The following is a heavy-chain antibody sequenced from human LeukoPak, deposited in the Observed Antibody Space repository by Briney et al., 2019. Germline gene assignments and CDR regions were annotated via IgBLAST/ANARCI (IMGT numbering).Heavy chain of an antibody. CDR3: ARTIVVVPAAMFDFRYEYYFDY. CDR1: GGSISSYY. J-gene: IGHJ4*02. CDR2: IYYSGST. D-gene: IGHD2-2*01. Sequence: SETLPLTCTVSGGSISSYYWSWIRQPPGKGLEWIGCIYYSGSTNYNPSLKSRVTISVDTSKNQFSLKLSSVTAADTAVYYCARTIVVVPAAMFDFRYEYYFDYWGQGTLVTVSS. V-gene: IGHV4-59*01.